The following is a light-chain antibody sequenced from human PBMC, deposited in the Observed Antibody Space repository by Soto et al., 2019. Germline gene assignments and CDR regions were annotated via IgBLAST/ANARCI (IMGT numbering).Light chain of an antibody. Sequence: QSALTQPASVSGSPGQSIAISCTGSSSDVGIYNYVSWYQQHPGKVPKLIIYEVTNRPSGVSNRFSGSKSGNTASLTISGLQAEDEADYYCCSYADSATYVFGTGTKLTVL. CDR2: EVT. J-gene: IGLJ1*01. CDR1: SSDVGIYNY. CDR3: CSYADSATYV. V-gene: IGLV2-23*02.